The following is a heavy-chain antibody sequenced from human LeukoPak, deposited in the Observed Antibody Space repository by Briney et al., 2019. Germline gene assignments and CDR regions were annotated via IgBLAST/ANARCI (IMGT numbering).Heavy chain of an antibody. CDR3: ARFLGGYYYDSSGYIDY. D-gene: IGHD3-22*01. CDR2: ISSNGGST. V-gene: IGHV3-64*01. J-gene: IGHJ4*02. Sequence: GGSLRLSCAASGFTFSSYAMHWVRQAPGKGLEYVSAISSNGGSTYYANSVKGRFTISRDNSKNTLYLQMGSLIAEDMAVYYCARFLGGYYYDSSGYIDYWGQGTLVTVSS. CDR1: GFTFSSYA.